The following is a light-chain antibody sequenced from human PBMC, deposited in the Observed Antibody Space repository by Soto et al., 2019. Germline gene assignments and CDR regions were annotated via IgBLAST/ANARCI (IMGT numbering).Light chain of an antibody. V-gene: IGKV3-20*01. J-gene: IGKJ4*01. CDR2: DAS. CDR1: QTVRNNY. Sequence: ERVWTPSPHTLSLSPGGIATLSFMSIQTVRNNYLAWYQQEPGQAPRLLIYDASSRATGIPDRFSGSGSGTDFTLTISRLDPEDFAVYYCQQYGSSPLTFGGGTKVDIK. CDR3: QQYGSSPLT.